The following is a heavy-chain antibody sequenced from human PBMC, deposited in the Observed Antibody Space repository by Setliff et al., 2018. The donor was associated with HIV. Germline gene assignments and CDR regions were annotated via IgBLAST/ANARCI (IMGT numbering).Heavy chain of an antibody. CDR1: GFTFSSYG. D-gene: IGHD3-22*01. CDR2: IWYDGSKK. Sequence: GGSLRLSCAVSGFTFSSYGMHWVRQAPGKGLEWVAVIWYDGSKKYYGESVKGRFTISRDNFENTVYLQMNSLRAEDSALYYCARDRASSGYYARFDHWGQGTLVTVSS. CDR3: ARDRASSGYYARFDH. J-gene: IGHJ4*02. V-gene: IGHV3-33*01.